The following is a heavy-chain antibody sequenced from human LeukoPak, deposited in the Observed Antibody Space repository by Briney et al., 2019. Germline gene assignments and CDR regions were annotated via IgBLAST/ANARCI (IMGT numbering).Heavy chain of an antibody. J-gene: IGHJ4*02. CDR1: GYTFIRFW. CDR3: ATGGIYSSNFDY. V-gene: IGHV5-51*01. CDR2: IYPGDSET. Sequence: GESLKIFCKGSGYTFIRFWIGWVRQMPGKGLEWMGIIYPGDSETRYGPSFQGQVTISVDKSISTAYLQWSSLKASDTAVYYCATGGIYSSNFDYWGQGTLVTVSS. D-gene: IGHD5-18*01.